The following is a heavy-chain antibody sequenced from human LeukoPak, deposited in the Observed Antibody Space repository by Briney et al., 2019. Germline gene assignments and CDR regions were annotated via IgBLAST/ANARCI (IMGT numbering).Heavy chain of an antibody. CDR3: ARWASRWQPKKSYYFDY. CDR2: INPSGGST. D-gene: IGHD2-15*01. V-gene: IGHV1-46*01. Sequence: ASVKVSCKASGYTFTSYYMHWVRQAPGQGLEWMGIINPSGGSTSYAQKFQGRVTMTRDTSTSTVYMELSSLRSEDTAVYYCARWASRWQPKKSYYFDYWGQGTLVTVSS. CDR1: GYTFTSYY. J-gene: IGHJ4*02.